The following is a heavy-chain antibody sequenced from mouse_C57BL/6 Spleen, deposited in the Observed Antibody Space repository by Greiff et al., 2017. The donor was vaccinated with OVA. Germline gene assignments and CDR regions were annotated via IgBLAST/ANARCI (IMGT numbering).Heavy chain of an antibody. Sequence: QVQLQQSGAELARPGASVKLSCKASGYTFTSYGISWVKQSTGQGLEWIGEIYPRSGNTYYNEKFKGKATLTAAKSSSTAYMELRCLTSEYSAVYFCARSGYYGNYVYYYALDYGGQGTSVTVSS. D-gene: IGHD2-1*01. CDR1: GYTFTSYG. J-gene: IGHJ4*01. CDR2: IYPRSGNT. V-gene: IGHV1-81*01. CDR3: ARSGYYGNYVYYYALDY.